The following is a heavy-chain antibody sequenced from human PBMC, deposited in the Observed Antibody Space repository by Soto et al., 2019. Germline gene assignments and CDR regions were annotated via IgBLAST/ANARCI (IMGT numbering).Heavy chain of an antibody. CDR1: GFSLNNAAMG. J-gene: IGHJ6*02. V-gene: IGHV2-26*01. Sequence: QVTLKESGPVLVKPTETLTLTCTVSGFSLNNAAMGVSWIRQPPGKALEWLAHIFSSDKKTYSTSLKSRLTISKDTSKSQVVLTMTNMDPVDTGTYFCARINSPTHYFSYGLDVWGLGTTVPVSS. D-gene: IGHD4-4*01. CDR3: ARINSPTHYFSYGLDV. CDR2: IFSSDKK.